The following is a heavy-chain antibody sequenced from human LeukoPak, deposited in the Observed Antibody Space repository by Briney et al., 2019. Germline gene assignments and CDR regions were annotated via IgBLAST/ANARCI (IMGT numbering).Heavy chain of an antibody. D-gene: IGHD1-26*01. CDR3: ARSGSYANGAFHI. CDR2: LYTSGGT. CDR1: GGSISSYH. J-gene: IGHJ3*02. V-gene: IGHV4-4*07. Sequence: SETLSLTCTVSGGSISSYHWSWIRQPAGKGLEWIGRLYTSGGTNYNPSLKSRVSMSVDTSKSQFSLELNSVTAADTAVYYCARSGSYANGAFHIWGQGTMVTVSS.